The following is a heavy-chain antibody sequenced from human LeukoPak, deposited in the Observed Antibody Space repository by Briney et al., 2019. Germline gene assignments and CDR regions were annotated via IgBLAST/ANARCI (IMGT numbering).Heavy chain of an antibody. D-gene: IGHD3-22*01. CDR1: GFTFSDYY. J-gene: IGHJ4*02. Sequence: GGSLRLSCAASGFTFSDYYMSWIRQAPGKGLEWVSYISSSGSTIYYADSVKGRFTISRDNAKNSLYLQMNSLRAEDTALYYCARDSPRGSGYRAHFDYWGQGTLVTVSS. CDR3: ARDSPRGSGYRAHFDY. CDR2: ISSSGSTI. V-gene: IGHV3-11*01.